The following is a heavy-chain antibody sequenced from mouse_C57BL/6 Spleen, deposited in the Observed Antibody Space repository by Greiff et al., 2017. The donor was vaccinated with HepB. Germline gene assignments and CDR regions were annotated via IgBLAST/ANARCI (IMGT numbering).Heavy chain of an antibody. CDR2: IYPGDGDN. CDR3: ARSEPYYAMDD. J-gene: IGHJ4*01. CDR1: GYAFSSSW. V-gene: IGHV1-82*01. Sequence: QVQLQQSGPELVKPGASVKISCKASGYAFSSSWMNWVKQRPGKGLEWIGRIYPGDGDNNYNGKFKGKATLTADKSSSTAYMPRSSLTSEESAVYFFARSEPYYAMDDWGQGTSVTVSS.